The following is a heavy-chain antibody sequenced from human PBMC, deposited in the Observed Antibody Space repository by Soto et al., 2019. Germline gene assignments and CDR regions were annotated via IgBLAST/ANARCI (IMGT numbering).Heavy chain of an antibody. J-gene: IGHJ5*02. CDR1: GGSISSYY. Sequence: KPSETLSLTCTVSGGSISSYYWSWIRQPPGKGLEWIGYIYYSGSTNYNPSLKSRVTISVDTSKNQFSLKLSSVTAADTAVYYCARDNRVSPFKYCSSTSCHNWFDPWGQGTLVTVSS. CDR3: ARDNRVSPFKYCSSTSCHNWFDP. CDR2: IYYSGST. V-gene: IGHV4-59*01. D-gene: IGHD2-2*01.